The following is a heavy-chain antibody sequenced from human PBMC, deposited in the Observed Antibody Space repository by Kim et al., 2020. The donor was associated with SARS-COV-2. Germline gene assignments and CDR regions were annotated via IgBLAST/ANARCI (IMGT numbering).Heavy chain of an antibody. V-gene: IGHV3-23*01. D-gene: IGHD5-18*01. CDR1: GFEFSDST. J-gene: IGHJ1*01. Sequence: GGSLRLSCAASGFEFSDSTMSWVRQAPGRGLEWFSGISGRGSIIKDADFAKGRFTISRDNSRDTLFLQMNRLSVEYTAVYYCAKDGDTAMSRYFHSWGQGTLVTVSS. CDR2: ISGRGSII. CDR3: AKDGDTAMSRYFHS.